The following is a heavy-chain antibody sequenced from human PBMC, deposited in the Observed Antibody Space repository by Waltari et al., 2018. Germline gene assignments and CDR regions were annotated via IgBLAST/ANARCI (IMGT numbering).Heavy chain of an antibody. CDR1: GASVSSTYW. CDR2: VHGSGRT. J-gene: IGHJ5*02. CDR3: ARDRGRGLYLDT. Sequence: QLQLQESGPGLVKPSGTLSLTCAVPGASVSSTYWWSWVRQSPQKRLEWIGQVHGSGRTNYNPSFASRITVSLDTSNNLFALKVTSATAADTAVYYCARDRGRGLYLDTWGPGTLVTVSP. V-gene: IGHV4-4*02. D-gene: IGHD2-15*01.